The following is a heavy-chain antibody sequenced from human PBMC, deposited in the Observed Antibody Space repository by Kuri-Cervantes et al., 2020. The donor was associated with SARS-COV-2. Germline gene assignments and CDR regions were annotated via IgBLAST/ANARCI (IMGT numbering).Heavy chain of an antibody. D-gene: IGHD6-19*01. V-gene: IGHV1-69*04. CDR2: IIPIFGIA. CDR3: ARALIAVAGKNYYGMDV. J-gene: IGHJ6*02. Sequence: SVKVSCKASGGTFSSYAISWVRQAPGQGLEWMGRIIPIFGIANYAQKFQGRVTITADKSTSTAYMELSRLRSDDTAVYYCARALIAVAGKNYYGMDVWGQGTTVTVSS. CDR1: GGTFSSYA.